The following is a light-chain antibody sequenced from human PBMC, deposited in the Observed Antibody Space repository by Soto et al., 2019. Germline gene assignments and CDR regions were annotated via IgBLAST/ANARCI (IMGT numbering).Light chain of an antibody. V-gene: IGLV2-14*01. J-gene: IGLJ3*02. CDR2: DVS. Sequence: QSVLTQSASVSGSPGQSITISCTGTSSDVGGYNYVSWYQQHPGKAPKLIIYDVSNRPSGVSTRFSGSKSGNTASLTIPGLQAEDEADYSCSSYTSTNSWVFGGGTKLTVL. CDR3: SSYTSTNSWV. CDR1: SSDVGGYNY.